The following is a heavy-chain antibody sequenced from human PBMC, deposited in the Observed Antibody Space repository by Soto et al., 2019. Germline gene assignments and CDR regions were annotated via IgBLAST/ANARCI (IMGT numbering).Heavy chain of an antibody. CDR1: GYSFTVYW. Sequence: EVQLVQSGAEVKKPGESLRISCKGSGYSFTVYWMSWVRQMPGKGLEWMGRIDPSDSYTNYSPSFQGHVTISADKSISSAYLQWSSLKASDTAMYYCARHEGGLKNWFDPWGQGTLVTVSS. CDR2: IDPSDSYT. D-gene: IGHD3-16*01. J-gene: IGHJ5*02. CDR3: ARHEGGLKNWFDP. V-gene: IGHV5-10-1*01.